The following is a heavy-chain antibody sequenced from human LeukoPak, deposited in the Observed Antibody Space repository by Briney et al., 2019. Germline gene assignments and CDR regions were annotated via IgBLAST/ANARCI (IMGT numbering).Heavy chain of an antibody. CDR3: AKEVAAIGTPNFDY. CDR2: VSGGDSAT. J-gene: IGHJ4*02. V-gene: IGHV3-23*01. Sequence: GGSLRLSCATSGFTFRSYAMSWVRQAPGKGLEWVAGVSGGDSATFYGDSVKGRFTISRDNSRNTVYLQMNSLSVEDSAIYYCAKEVAAIGTPNFDYRGQGALVTVSS. D-gene: IGHD6-13*01. CDR1: GFTFRSYA.